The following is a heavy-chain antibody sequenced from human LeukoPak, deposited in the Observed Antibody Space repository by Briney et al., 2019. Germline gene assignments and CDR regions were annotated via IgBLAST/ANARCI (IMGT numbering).Heavy chain of an antibody. Sequence: PSETLSLTCAVSGGSISSGGYSWSWIRQPPGKGLEWIGYIYYSGSTYYNPSLKSRVTISVDTSKNQFSLKLSSVTAADTAVYYCARVVVHFYYYMDVWGKGTTVTVSS. J-gene: IGHJ6*03. D-gene: IGHD2-21*01. CDR3: ARVVVHFYYYMDV. V-gene: IGHV4-30-4*07. CDR1: GGSISSGGYS. CDR2: IYYSGST.